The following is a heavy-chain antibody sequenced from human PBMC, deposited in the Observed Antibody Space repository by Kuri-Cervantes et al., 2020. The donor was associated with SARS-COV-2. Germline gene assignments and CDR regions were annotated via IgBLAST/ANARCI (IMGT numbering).Heavy chain of an antibody. CDR3: ARDLGLGNSLDY. D-gene: IGHD7-27*01. J-gene: IGHJ4*02. V-gene: IGHV3-11*04. CDR2: ISSSGSDI. CDR1: GFIFSDYY. Sequence: GESLKISCAASGFIFSDYYMTWIRRPPGKGLEWVSYISSSGSDINYTDSVKGRFTISRDNAKNSVYLQMNSLRAEDTAVYYCARDLGLGNSLDYWGQGTLVTVSS.